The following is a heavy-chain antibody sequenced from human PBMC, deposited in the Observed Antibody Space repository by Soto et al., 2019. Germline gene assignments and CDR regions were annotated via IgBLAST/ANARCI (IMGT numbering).Heavy chain of an antibody. Sequence: QITLKESGPTLVKPTQTLTLTCTFSGFSLSTSGVGVGWIRQPPGKALEWLALIYWDDDKRYSPSLKSRLTITKDTSKNQVVLTMTNMDPVDTATYYCAHITPNIAAAGTGLYWYFDLWGRSTLVTVSS. CDR3: AHITPNIAAAGTGLYWYFDL. V-gene: IGHV2-5*02. CDR1: GFSLSTSGVG. J-gene: IGHJ2*01. D-gene: IGHD6-13*01. CDR2: IYWDDDK.